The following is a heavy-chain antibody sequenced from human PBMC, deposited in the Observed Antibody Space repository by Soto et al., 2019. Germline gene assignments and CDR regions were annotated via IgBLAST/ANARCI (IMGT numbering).Heavy chain of an antibody. J-gene: IGHJ4*02. D-gene: IGHD3-22*01. V-gene: IGHV3-30*18. Sequence: LRLSCAASGFTFSSYGMHWVRQAPGKGLEWVAVISYDGSNKYYADSVKGRFTISRDNSKNTLYLQMNSLRAEDTAVYYCAKDRTPAYYYDSSGYYYVSGGIDYWGQGTLGTSPQ. CDR2: ISYDGSNK. CDR3: AKDRTPAYYYDSSGYYYVSGGIDY. CDR1: GFTFSSYG.